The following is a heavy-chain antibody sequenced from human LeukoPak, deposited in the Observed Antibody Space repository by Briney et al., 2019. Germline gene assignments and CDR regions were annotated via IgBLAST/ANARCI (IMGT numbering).Heavy chain of an antibody. J-gene: IGHJ4*02. CDR1: GFSFSTYG. CDR3: AKKPATIKFPFDI. V-gene: IGHV3-23*01. Sequence: PGGSLRLSGVGSGFSFSTYGMGWVRQTPGKGLEWVSAISTTGGYTEDADSVKGRFTISRDNSQNTLFLQMHSLRAEDTAVYYCAKKPATIKFPFDIWGQGTLVTVSP. D-gene: IGHD5-24*01. CDR2: ISTTGGYT.